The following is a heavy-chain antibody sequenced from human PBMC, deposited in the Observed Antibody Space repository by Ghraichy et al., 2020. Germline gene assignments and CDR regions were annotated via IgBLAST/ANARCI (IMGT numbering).Heavy chain of an antibody. CDR3: ARTLYDFRLWYFDY. CDR1: GFTFSSYG. V-gene: IGHV3-33*08. Sequence: GESLNISCAASGFTFSSYGMHWVRQAPGKGLEWVAVIWYDGSNKYYADSVKGRFTISRDNSKNTLYLQMNSLRAEDTAVYYCARTLYDFRLWYFDYWGQGTLVTVSS. CDR2: IWYDGSNK. J-gene: IGHJ4*02. D-gene: IGHD3-3*01.